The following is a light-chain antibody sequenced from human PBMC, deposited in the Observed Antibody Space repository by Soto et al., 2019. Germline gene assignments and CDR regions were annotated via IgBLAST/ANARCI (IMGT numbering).Light chain of an antibody. CDR1: QNINAW. J-gene: IGKJ1*01. CDR3: IKDINYPWT. CDR2: DAS. Sequence: HMTQSSSSPSVSVRARVTNTCRTSQNINAWLAWYQQRPGQAPKLLIYDASNLQSGVPPRFSGSGSGTDFTLAISSLQPEDSATYYCIKDINYPWTFGQGTKVDIK. V-gene: IGKV1-5*01.